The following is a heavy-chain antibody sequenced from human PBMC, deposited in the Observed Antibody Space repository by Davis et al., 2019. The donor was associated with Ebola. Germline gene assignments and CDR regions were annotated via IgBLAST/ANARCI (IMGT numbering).Heavy chain of an antibody. CDR2: IYTGDSDT. J-gene: IGHJ3*02. CDR3: ASLRRTITGMDDGFDI. Sequence: GESLKISCKDSGDSFTSHWVGWVRQMPGKGLEWMGIIYTGDSDTRYSPSFRGQVTISADKSIRTAYLQWSSLKASGTAIYFCASLRRTITGMDDGFDIWGQGTKVTVSS. CDR1: GDSFTSHW. D-gene: IGHD5-24*01. V-gene: IGHV5-51*01.